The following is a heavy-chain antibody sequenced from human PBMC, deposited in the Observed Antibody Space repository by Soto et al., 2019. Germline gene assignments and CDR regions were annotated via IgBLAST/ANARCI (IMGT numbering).Heavy chain of an antibody. J-gene: IGHJ5*02. CDR3: ALRRGYCSGGSCYSIWFDP. D-gene: IGHD2-15*01. Sequence: QITLKESGPTLVKPTQTLTLTCTFSGFSLSTRGVGVGWIRQPPGKALEWLALIYWDDDKRYSPSLKSRLTITKDTSKNQVVITMTNMDPVDTATYYCALRRGYCSGGSCYSIWFDPWGQGTLVTVSS. V-gene: IGHV2-5*02. CDR1: GFSLSTRGVG. CDR2: IYWDDDK.